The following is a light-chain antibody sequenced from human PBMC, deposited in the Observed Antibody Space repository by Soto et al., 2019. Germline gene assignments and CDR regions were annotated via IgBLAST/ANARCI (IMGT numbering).Light chain of an antibody. J-gene: IGKJ5*01. V-gene: IGKV1-9*01. CDR2: AAS. CDR1: QDINTY. CDR3: QQRKSYPIT. Sequence: DIQLTQSPSFLSASVGDRVTITCRASQDINTYLAWYQQKPGKAPKLLIFAASTLQNGVPSRFSGSGSGDEFTVRSTSLQPEDFATYYCQQRKSYPITFGQGTRLEIK.